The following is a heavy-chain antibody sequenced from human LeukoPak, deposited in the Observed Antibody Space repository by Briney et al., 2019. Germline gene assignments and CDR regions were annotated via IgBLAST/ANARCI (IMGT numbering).Heavy chain of an antibody. CDR1: GYTFTGYY. Sequence: ASVKVSCKASGYTFTGYYMHWVRQAPGQGLEWMGWISAYNGNTNYAQKLQGRVTMTTDTSTSTAYMELRSLRSDDTAVYYCARASAIAALDYWGQGTLVTVSS. D-gene: IGHD6-6*01. CDR3: ARASAIAALDY. J-gene: IGHJ4*02. V-gene: IGHV1-18*04. CDR2: ISAYNGNT.